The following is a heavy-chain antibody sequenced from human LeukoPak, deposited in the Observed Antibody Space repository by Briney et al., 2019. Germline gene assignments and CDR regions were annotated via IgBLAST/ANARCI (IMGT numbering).Heavy chain of an antibody. Sequence: KPSETLSLTCAVSGYSLSSGYYWGWIRQPPRKGLEWIGSIYHSGSTYYNPSLKSRVTISVDTSKNQFSLKLSSVTAADTAVYYCARLITIFGVVTDDWGQGTLVTVSS. CDR1: GYSLSSGYY. J-gene: IGHJ4*02. CDR2: IYHSGST. V-gene: IGHV4-38-2*01. D-gene: IGHD3-3*01. CDR3: ARLITIFGVVTDD.